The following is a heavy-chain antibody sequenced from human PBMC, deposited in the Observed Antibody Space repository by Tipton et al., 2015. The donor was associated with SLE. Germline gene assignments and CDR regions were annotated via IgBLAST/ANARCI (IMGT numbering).Heavy chain of an antibody. D-gene: IGHD3-3*01. Sequence: SLRLSCAASGFTFDDYAMHWVRQAPGKGLEWVSGISWNSGSIGYADSVKGRFTISRDNAKNSLYLQMNSLRAEDTAVYYCARVGVLGVVITPRFDPWGQGTLVTVSS. V-gene: IGHV3-9*01. J-gene: IGHJ5*02. CDR1: GFTFDDYA. CDR3: ARVGVLGVVITPRFDP. CDR2: ISWNSGSI.